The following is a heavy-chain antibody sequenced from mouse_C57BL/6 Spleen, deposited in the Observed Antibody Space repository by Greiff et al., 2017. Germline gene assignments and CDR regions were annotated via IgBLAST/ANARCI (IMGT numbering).Heavy chain of an antibody. CDR2: IYPGNSDT. CDR1: GYTFTSYW. Sequence: VQLQQSGTVLARPGASVKMSCTTSGYTFTSYWMHWVQQRPGQGLEWIGAIYPGNSDTSSNQKFKGKAKLTAVTSASTAYMELSSLTNEDSAVYYCTRGDYDYETWFAYWGQGTLVTVSA. J-gene: IGHJ3*01. CDR3: TRGDYDYETWFAY. V-gene: IGHV1-5*01. D-gene: IGHD2-4*01.